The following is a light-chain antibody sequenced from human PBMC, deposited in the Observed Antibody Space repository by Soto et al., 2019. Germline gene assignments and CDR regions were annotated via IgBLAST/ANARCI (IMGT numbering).Light chain of an antibody. V-gene: IGKV3-15*01. CDR1: QSVSSN. CDR3: QQYNTWPPIT. Sequence: EIVMTQSPATLSVSPGERATLSCRASQSVSSNLAWYQQKPGQVPRLLIFGASTRATGIPARFSGSGSGTEFTLTISSLQSEDFAVYYCQQYNTWPPITFGPGTRLDIK. CDR2: GAS. J-gene: IGKJ5*01.